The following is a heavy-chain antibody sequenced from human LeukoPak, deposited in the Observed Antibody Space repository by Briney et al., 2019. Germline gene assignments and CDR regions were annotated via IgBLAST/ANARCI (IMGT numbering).Heavy chain of an antibody. CDR2: IYISGST. CDR3: ARVGYYDSWTGSMEAFDI. J-gene: IGHJ3*02. CDR1: GGSISSGSYY. V-gene: IGHV4-61*02. Sequence: KASETLSLTCTVSGGSISSGSYYWSWIRQPAGKGLEWIGRIYISGSTNYNPSLKSRVTISVDTSKNQFSLKLSSVTAADTAVYYCARVGYYDSWTGSMEAFDIWGQGTMVTVSS. D-gene: IGHD3-3*01.